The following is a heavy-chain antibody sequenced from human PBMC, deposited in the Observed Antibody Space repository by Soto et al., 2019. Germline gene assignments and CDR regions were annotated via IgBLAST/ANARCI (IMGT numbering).Heavy chain of an antibody. CDR3: AVSGYSYGRIFDY. V-gene: IGHV3-53*01. J-gene: IGHJ4*02. CDR1: GFTVSSNY. D-gene: IGHD5-18*01. Sequence: PGGSLILSCASSGFTVSSNYMSWVRQASGKGLEGVSVIYRGGSTYYAVSVKGRFTISRDNSKNTLYLQMNSLRAEDTAVYYCAVSGYSYGRIFDYWGQGTLVTVSS. CDR2: IYRGGST.